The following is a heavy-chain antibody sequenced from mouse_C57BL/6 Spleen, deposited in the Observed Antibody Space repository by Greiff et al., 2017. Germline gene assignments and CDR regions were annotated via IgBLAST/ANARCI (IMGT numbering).Heavy chain of an antibody. V-gene: IGHV1-61*01. D-gene: IGHD1-1*01. CDR1: GYTFTSYW. Sequence: QVQLQQPGAELVRPGSSVKLSCKASGYTFTSYWMDWVKQRPGQGLEWIGNIDPSDSETHYNQKFKDKATLTVDKSSSTAYMQLSSLTSEDSAVSYCAVLRSPLAYWGQGTLVTVSA. J-gene: IGHJ3*01. CDR3: AVLRSPLAY. CDR2: IDPSDSET.